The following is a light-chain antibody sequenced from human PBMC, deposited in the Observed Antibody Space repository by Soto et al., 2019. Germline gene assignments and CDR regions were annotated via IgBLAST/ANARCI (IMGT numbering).Light chain of an antibody. CDR2: GAS. J-gene: IGKJ3*01. CDR1: QSVGSY. V-gene: IGKV3-11*01. CDR3: QQYGSPFT. Sequence: EIVLTQSPATLSLSPGERATLSCRASQSVGSYLAWYQQKPGQAPRLLIYGASYRATGIPARFSGSGSGTDFTLTISSPEPEDFAVYYCQQYGSPFTFGPGTKVDIK.